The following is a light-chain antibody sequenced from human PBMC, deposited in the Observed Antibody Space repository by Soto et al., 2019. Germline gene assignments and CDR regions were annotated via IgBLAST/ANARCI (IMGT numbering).Light chain of an antibody. Sequence: ASGSPGQSVTISCTGTSSDVGGYDFVSWYQQHPGKAPKLMIHEVSKRPSGVPDRFSGSKSGNTASLTVSGLQAEDEADYYCSSYAGSNNYVFGTGTKVTVL. CDR3: SSYAGSNNYV. CDR1: SSDVGGYDF. V-gene: IGLV2-8*01. CDR2: EVS. J-gene: IGLJ1*01.